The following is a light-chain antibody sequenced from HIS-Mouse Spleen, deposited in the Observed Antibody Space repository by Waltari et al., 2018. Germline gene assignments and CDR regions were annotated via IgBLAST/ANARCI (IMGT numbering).Light chain of an antibody. V-gene: IGKV1-9*01. CDR3: QQYYSFPQT. CDR1: QSISSY. J-gene: IGKJ1*01. Sequence: DIQMTQSPSSLSASVGDRVTITCRASQSISSYLAWYQQKPGKAPELLIYAASTLQSGVPSRFSGSGSGTDFTLTISCLQSEDFATYYCQQYYSFPQTFGQGTKVEIK. CDR2: AAS.